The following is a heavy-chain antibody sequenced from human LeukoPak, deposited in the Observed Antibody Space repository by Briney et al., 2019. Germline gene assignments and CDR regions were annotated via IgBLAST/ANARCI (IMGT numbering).Heavy chain of an antibody. CDR3: ARLKYCSGGSCFHYYYYYGMDV. V-gene: IGHV4-39*07. J-gene: IGHJ6*02. Sequence: SETLSLTCIVAGGSISISSYYWGWIRQPPGKGLEWIGSIYYSGSTYYNPSLKSRVTMSVDTSKNQFSLKLSSVTAADTAVYYCARLKYCSGGSCFHYYYYYGMDVWGQGTTVTVSS. CDR1: GGSISISSYY. CDR2: IYYSGST. D-gene: IGHD2-15*01.